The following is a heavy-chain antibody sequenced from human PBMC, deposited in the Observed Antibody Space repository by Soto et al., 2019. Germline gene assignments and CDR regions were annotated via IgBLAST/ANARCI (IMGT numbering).Heavy chain of an antibody. Sequence: GASVKVSCKASGGTFSSYAISWVRQAPGQGLEWMGGIIPIFGTANYAQKFQGRVTITADESTSTAYMEPSSLRSEDTAVYYCARIVVVPAAKLSVYYYYGLDVCGQGTTVTVS. CDR3: ARIVVVPAAKLSVYYYYGLDV. J-gene: IGHJ6*02. CDR1: GGTFSSYA. CDR2: IIPIFGTA. V-gene: IGHV1-69*13. D-gene: IGHD2-2*01.